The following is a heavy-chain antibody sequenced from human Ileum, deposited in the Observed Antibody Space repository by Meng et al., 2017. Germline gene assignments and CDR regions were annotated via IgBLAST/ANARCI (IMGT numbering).Heavy chain of an antibody. CDR3: SRLPPENRYCTRIGCYAFDY. D-gene: IGHD2-8*01. CDR1: GFTFGDYA. J-gene: IGHJ4*02. Sequence: GESLKISCTTSGFTFGDYAMIWFRQAPGKGLEWVGFITSKNYGGTTEYAASVKGRFSISRDDSKSIAYLQMNSLKTDDTALYYCSRLPPENRYCTRIGCYAFDYWGQGTLVTVSS. V-gene: IGHV3-49*03. CDR2: ITSKNYGGTT.